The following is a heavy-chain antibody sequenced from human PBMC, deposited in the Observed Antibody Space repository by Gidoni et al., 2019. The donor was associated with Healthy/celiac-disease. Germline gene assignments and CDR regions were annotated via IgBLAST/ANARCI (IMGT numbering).Heavy chain of an antibody. V-gene: IGHV3-48*02. D-gene: IGHD3-10*01. CDR2: ISSSSSTI. J-gene: IGHJ1*01. Sequence: APGKGLEWVSYISSSSSTIYYADSVKGRFTISRDNAKNSLYLQMNSLRDEDTAVYYCARVGFGELRTHSYFQHWGQGTLVTVSS. CDR3: ARVGFGELRTHSYFQH.